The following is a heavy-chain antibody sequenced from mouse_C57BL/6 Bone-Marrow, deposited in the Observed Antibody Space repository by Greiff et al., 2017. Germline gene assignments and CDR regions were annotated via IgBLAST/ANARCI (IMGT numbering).Heavy chain of an antibody. D-gene: IGHD1-1*01. J-gene: IGHJ4*01. Sequence: QVQLQQPGAELVMPGASVKLSCKASGYTFTSYWMHWVKQRPGQGLEWIGEIDPSDSYTNYNQKFKGKSTLTVDKSSSTAYVQLSSLTSEDSAVYYCTTVLLRFYAMDYWGQGTTVTVSS. V-gene: IGHV1-69*01. CDR3: TTVLLRFYAMDY. CDR2: IDPSDSYT. CDR1: GYTFTSYW.